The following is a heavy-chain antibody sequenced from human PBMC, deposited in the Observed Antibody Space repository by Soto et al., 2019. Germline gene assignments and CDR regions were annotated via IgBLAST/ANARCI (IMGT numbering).Heavy chain of an antibody. J-gene: IGHJ6*02. CDR3: ARLDVVVVEYYYYGMDV. CDR2: ISAYNGNT. Sequence: QVQLVQSGAEVKKPGASVKVSCKASGYTFTSYGISWVRQAPGQGLEWMGWISAYNGNTNYAQKLQGRVTMTTDTSTSTAYMELRSLRSDDTAVYYCARLDVVVVEYYYYGMDVWGQGTTVTVSS. CDR1: GYTFTSYG. D-gene: IGHD2-15*01. V-gene: IGHV1-18*01.